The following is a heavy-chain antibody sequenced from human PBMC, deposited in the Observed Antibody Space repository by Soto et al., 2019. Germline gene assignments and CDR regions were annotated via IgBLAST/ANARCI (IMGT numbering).Heavy chain of an antibody. CDR3: ARQYYYERYGMDV. Sequence: QVQLVESGGGVVQPGRSLRLSCAASGFTFSSYAMHWVRQAPGKGLEWVAVISYDGSNKYYADSVKGRFTISRDNSKNTLYLQMNSLRAEDTAVYYCARQYYYERYGMDVWGQGTTVTVSS. D-gene: IGHD3-22*01. CDR2: ISYDGSNK. CDR1: GFTFSSYA. V-gene: IGHV3-30-3*01. J-gene: IGHJ6*01.